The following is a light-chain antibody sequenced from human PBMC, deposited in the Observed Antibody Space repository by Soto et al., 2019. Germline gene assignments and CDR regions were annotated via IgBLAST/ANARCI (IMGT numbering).Light chain of an antibody. V-gene: IGKV3-15*01. CDR1: QSVTSD. CDR3: QQYNKWPPLT. Sequence: EIVMTQSPATLSVSPGARVTLSCRASQSVTSDLAWYQQKPGQAPRLLIYGASTRAAGIPARFSGRGSGTEFTLTISSLQSEDSAVYYCQQYNKWPPLTFGGGTKVEIK. J-gene: IGKJ4*01. CDR2: GAS.